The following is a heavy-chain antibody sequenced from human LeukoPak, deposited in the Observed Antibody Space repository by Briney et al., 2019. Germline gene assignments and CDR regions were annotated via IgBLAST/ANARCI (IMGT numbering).Heavy chain of an antibody. D-gene: IGHD3-10*01. CDR2: INHSGST. J-gene: IGHJ5*02. V-gene: IGHV4-34*01. CDR3: ARPMNGSGRRSKANWFDP. CDR1: GGSFSGYY. Sequence: ASETLSLTCAVYGGSFSGYYWSWIRQPPGKGLEWIGKINHSGSTNYNPSLKSRVTISVDTSKNQFSLKLSSVTAADTAVYYCARPMNGSGRRSKANWFDPWGQGTLVTVSS.